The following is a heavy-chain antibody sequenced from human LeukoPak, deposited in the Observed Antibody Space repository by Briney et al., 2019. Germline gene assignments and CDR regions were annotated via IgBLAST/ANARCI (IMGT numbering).Heavy chain of an antibody. CDR3: AKDRGFLDY. CDR2: IRYDGSNK. CDR1: GFTFSSYG. D-gene: IGHD5-12*01. V-gene: IGHV3-30*02. J-gene: IGHJ4*02. Sequence: GGSLRLSCAASGFTFSSYGMHRVRQAPGKGLEWVAFIRYDGSNKYYADSVKGRFTISRDNSKNTPYLQMNSLRAEDTAVYYCAKDRGFLDYWGQGTLVTVSS.